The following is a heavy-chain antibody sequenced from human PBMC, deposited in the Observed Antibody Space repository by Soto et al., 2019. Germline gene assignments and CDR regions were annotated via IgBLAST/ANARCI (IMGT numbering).Heavy chain of an antibody. CDR1: GFAFSSYW. J-gene: IGHJ4*02. CDR3: ARATYDVLTGYYDPHYFDY. CDR2: MKHDGSGE. D-gene: IGHD3-9*01. Sequence: GGSLRLSCAASGFAFSSYWMSWVRQAPGRGLEWVANMKHDGSGEFYVDSVKGRFTISRDNAKNSLYLQMNSLRAEDAAVYYCARATYDVLTGYYDPHYFDYWGQGTLVTVSS. V-gene: IGHV3-7*01.